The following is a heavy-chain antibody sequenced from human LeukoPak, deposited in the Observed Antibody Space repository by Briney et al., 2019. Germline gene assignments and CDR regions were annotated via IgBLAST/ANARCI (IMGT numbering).Heavy chain of an antibody. D-gene: IGHD2-2*01. V-gene: IGHV1-18*01. J-gene: IGHJ5*02. CDR1: XYTFTSYG. CDR3: ARGPRGDVVVPDASTFAP. CDR2: ISAYNGNT. Sequence: SXYTFTSYGXXXXRQAPGQGLXXXGXISAYNGNTNYAQKLQGRVTMTTDTSTSTAYMELRSLRSDDTAVYSCARGPRGDVVVPDASTFAPWGQGTLVTVSS.